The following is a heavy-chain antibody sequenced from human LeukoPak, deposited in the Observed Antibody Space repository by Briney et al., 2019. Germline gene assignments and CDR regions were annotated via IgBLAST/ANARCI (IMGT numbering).Heavy chain of an antibody. Sequence: SETLSLTCTVSGGSISSYYWSWIRQPPGKGLEWIGYIYYSGSTNYNPSLKSRVTISVDTSKNQFSLKLSSVTAADTAVYYCARLKNNCSAAVPFFDYWGQGTLVTVSS. V-gene: IGHV4-59*01. CDR1: GGSISSYY. J-gene: IGHJ4*02. D-gene: IGHD1-1*01. CDR3: ARLKNNCSAAVPFFDY. CDR2: IYYSGST.